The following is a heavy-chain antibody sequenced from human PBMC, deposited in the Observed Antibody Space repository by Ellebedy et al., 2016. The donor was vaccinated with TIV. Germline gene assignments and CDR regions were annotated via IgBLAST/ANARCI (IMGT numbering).Heavy chain of an antibody. D-gene: IGHD1-26*01. CDR3: ARGMYSGSQPSGY. J-gene: IGHJ4*02. Sequence: SETLSLXXTVSGGSISSYYWSWIRQPPGKGLEWIGSIYYSGSTYYNPSLKSRVTISVDRSKNQFSLKLSSVTAADTAVYYCARGMYSGSQPSGYWGQGTLVTVSS. CDR2: IYYSGST. CDR1: GGSISSYY. V-gene: IGHV4-59*12.